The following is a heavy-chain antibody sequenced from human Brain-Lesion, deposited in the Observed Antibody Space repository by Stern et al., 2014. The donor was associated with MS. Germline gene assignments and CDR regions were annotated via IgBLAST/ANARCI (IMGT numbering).Heavy chain of an antibody. V-gene: IGHV3-30*18. CDR3: AKDRQLWTYFFDY. J-gene: IGHJ4*02. D-gene: IGHD2-21*01. CDR2: ISYDGGDT. CDR1: GFTFRTFG. Sequence: QAQLVQSGGGVVYPGRPLRLSCAASGFTFRTFGMPWVRQAPGKGLEWVAFISYDGGDTYYADSVKGRFTISRDNSKNTLYLQMNSLRVEDTAVYHGAKDRQLWTYFFDYWGQGSLVTVSS.